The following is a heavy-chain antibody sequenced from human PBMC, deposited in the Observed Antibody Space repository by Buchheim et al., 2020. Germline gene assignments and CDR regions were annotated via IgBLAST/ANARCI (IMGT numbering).Heavy chain of an antibody. Sequence: VQLVESGGGLVKPGGSLRLSCAASGFTFSSYVMHWVRQVPGKGLEWVSRLSHDGVNPSYADSVKGRFTISRDNAKNTLYLQMNSLRAEDTAVYYCASDLNWDIFDHWGQGTL. J-gene: IGHJ4*02. V-gene: IGHV3-74*02. CDR1: GFTFSSYV. D-gene: IGHD1/OR15-1a*01. CDR2: LSHDGVNP. CDR3: ASDLNWDIFDH.